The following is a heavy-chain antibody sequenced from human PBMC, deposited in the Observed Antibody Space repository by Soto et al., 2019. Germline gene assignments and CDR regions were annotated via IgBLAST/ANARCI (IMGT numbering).Heavy chain of an antibody. CDR1: GYTFTTYD. V-gene: IGHV1-8*01. CDR3: ARVWSNWFDP. J-gene: IGHJ5*02. Sequence: ALVKVSCQASGYTFTTYDINWVRQATGQGLEWMGYMNPNSGNTGYAQNFQDRVTMTWNTSISTAYMELSSLKSEDTAVYYCARVWSNWFDPWGQGTLVTVSS. CDR2: MNPNSGNT. D-gene: IGHD3-3*01.